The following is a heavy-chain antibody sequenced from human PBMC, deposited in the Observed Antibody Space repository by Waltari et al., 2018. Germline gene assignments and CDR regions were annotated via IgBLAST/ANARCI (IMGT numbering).Heavy chain of an antibody. Sequence: QVQLVQSGAEVKKPGASVKVSGKVSGHTLPELSMHWVRQAPGKGLEWMGGFDPEDGETIYAQKFQGRVTMTEDTSTDTAYMELSSLRSEDTAVYYCATTLRYFAWLHFDYWGQGTLVTVSS. CDR1: GHTLPELS. J-gene: IGHJ4*02. CDR2: FDPEDGET. CDR3: ATTLRYFAWLHFDY. D-gene: IGHD3-9*01. V-gene: IGHV1-24*01.